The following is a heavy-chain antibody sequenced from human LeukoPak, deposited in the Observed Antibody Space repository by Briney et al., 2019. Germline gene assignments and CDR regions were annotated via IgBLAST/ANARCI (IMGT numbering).Heavy chain of an antibody. V-gene: IGHV1-2*02. CDR3: ARDRLTPIFGVSQNGNWFDP. CDR2: INPNSGGT. D-gene: IGHD3-3*01. J-gene: IGHJ5*02. Sequence: ASVTVSCKASGYTFTGYYMHWVRQAPGQGLEWMGWINPNSGGTNYAQKFQGRVTMTRDTSISTAYMELSRLRSDDTAVYYCARDRLTPIFGVSQNGNWFDPWGQGTLVTVSS. CDR1: GYTFTGYY.